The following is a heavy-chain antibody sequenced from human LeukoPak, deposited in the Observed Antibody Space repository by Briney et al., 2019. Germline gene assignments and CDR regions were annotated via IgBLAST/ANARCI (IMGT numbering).Heavy chain of an antibody. CDR3: ARDPIVGATQYYFDS. J-gene: IGHJ4*02. V-gene: IGHV3-66*01. CDR2: IYSGGYT. D-gene: IGHD1-26*01. Sequence: PGGSLRLSCAASGFNFGTYSMNWVRQAPGKGLEWVSVIYSGGYTYYADSVKGRFTISRDNSKNTLYPQMNSLRTEDTAVYYCARDPIVGATQYYFDSWGQGTLVTVSP. CDR1: GFNFGTYS.